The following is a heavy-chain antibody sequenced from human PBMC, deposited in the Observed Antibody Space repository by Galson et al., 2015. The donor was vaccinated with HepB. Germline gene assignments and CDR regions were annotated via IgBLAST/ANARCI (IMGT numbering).Heavy chain of an antibody. CDR2: VQPGDSHT. CDR1: FTTDW. J-gene: IGHJ4*02. D-gene: IGHD5-12*01. V-gene: IGHV5-51*01. CDR3: ARTTWLMEN. Sequence: FTTDWIGWVRQMPGKGLEWMGIVQPGDSHTTYSPSFQGQVTFSVDKSINTAYLEWSSLKASDTAIYYCARTTWLMENWGQGTLVTVSS.